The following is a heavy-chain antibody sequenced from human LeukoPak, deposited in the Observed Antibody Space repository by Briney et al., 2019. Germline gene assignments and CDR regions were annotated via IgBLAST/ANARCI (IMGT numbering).Heavy chain of an antibody. V-gene: IGHV3-48*03. CDR3: ASLYYDSSGYYLSYFDY. Sequence: GGSLRLSCAASGFTFSSYEMNWVRQAPGKGLEGVSYISSSGSTIYYADSVKGRFTISRDNAKNSLYLQMNSLRAEDTAVYYCASLYYDSSGYYLSYFDYWGQGTLVTVSS. J-gene: IGHJ4*02. CDR1: GFTFSSYE. D-gene: IGHD3-22*01. CDR2: ISSSGSTI.